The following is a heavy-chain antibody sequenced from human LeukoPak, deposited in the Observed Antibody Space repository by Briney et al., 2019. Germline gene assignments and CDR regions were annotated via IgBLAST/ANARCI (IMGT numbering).Heavy chain of an antibody. CDR2: INSDGSST. CDR1: GFTFSSYW. Sequence: GGSLRLSCAASGFTFSSYWMHWVRQAPGKGLVWVSRINSDGSSTSYADSVKGRFTISRDNAKNTLYLQMNSLRAEDTAVYYCARSPPGMQLWFDYWGQGTLVTVSS. J-gene: IGHJ4*02. D-gene: IGHD5-18*01. CDR3: ARSPPGMQLWFDY. V-gene: IGHV3-74*01.